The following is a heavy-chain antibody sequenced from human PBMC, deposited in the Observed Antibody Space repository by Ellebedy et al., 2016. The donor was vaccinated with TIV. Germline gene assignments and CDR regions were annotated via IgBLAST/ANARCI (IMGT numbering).Heavy chain of an antibody. V-gene: IGHV3-30*03. CDR2: ISGDERRK. J-gene: IGHJ4*02. Sequence: PGGSLRLSCEGSGFIFSNYAMHWVRQAPGKGLEWMAIISGDERRKLYADSVKGRFTISRDNSKNTLYLQMNSLRVEDTAVYYCARDAGRVGSYGNYWGQGTLVTVSS. D-gene: IGHD1-26*01. CDR1: GFIFSNYA. CDR3: ARDAGRVGSYGNY.